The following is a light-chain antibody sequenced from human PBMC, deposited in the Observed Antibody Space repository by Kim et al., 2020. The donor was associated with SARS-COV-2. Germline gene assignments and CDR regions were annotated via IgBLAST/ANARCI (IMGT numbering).Light chain of an antibody. V-gene: IGLV3-27*01. J-gene: IGLJ3*02. CDR1: VLAKKY. Sequence: SLSPEQTARITCSGDVLAKKYARWFQQKPGQAPVLVIYKDSGRPSGIPERFSGSSSGTTVTLTISGAQVEDEADYYCYSAADNNRVFGGGTQLTVL. CDR2: KDS. CDR3: YSAADNNRV.